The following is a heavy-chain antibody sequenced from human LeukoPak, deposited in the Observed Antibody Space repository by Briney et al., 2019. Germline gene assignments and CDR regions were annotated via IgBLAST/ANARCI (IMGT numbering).Heavy chain of an antibody. J-gene: IGHJ4*02. V-gene: IGHV3-33*01. D-gene: IGHD1-7*01. Sequence: GGSLRLSCAASGFSFSSYGMHWVRQAPGKGLEWVAVIWYDGSNKYYADSVKGRFTISRDNSKNTLYLQMNSLRAEDTAVYYCARDGTGSGFDYWGQGTLVTVSS. CDR1: GFSFSSYG. CDR2: IWYDGSNK. CDR3: ARDGTGSGFDY.